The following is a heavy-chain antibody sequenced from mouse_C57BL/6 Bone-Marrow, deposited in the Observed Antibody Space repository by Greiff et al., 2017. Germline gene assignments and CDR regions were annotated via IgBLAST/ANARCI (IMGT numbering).Heavy chain of an antibody. J-gene: IGHJ2*01. V-gene: IGHV1-85*01. CDR2: IYPRDGST. CDR3: AGYYGRG. CDR1: GYTFTSYD. Sequence: QVQLQQSGPELVKPGASVKLSCKASGYTFTSYDINWVKQTPGQGLEWIGRIYPRDGSTKYNEKFKGNATLSVDTPSSTAYMELHSLTAEYYAVYFCAGYYGRGWGQGTTLTVSS. D-gene: IGHD1-2*01.